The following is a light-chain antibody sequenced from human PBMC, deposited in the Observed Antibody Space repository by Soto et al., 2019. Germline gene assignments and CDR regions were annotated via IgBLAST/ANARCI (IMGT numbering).Light chain of an antibody. Sequence: EIVMTQSPATLSVSPGERATLSCRASQSVSSNLAWYQQKPGQAPRLLIYGASTRATGIPARFSGSGSGTEFTLTISSLQSEDFAVDYCQQYNNWPPGNTFGGGTKVEIK. CDR3: QQYNNWPPGNT. CDR2: GAS. V-gene: IGKV3-15*01. CDR1: QSVSSN. J-gene: IGKJ4*01.